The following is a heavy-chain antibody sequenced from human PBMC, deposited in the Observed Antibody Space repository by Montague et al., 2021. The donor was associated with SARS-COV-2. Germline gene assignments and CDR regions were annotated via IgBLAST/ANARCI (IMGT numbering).Heavy chain of an antibody. CDR1: GGSISGRF. CDR3: ARQQGLSGSGVVRLMELDI. CDR2: ISYSGAT. D-gene: IGHD3-3*01. V-gene: IGHV4-59*08. J-gene: IGHJ4*01. Sequence: SETLSLTCTVSGGSISGRFWSWIRQTPGKGLEWIGYISYSGATSSNPSLKSRVTLLVDTAVNQFSLKMRSVTAADTAIYYCARQQGLSGSGVVRLMELDIWGPGALVTVSS.